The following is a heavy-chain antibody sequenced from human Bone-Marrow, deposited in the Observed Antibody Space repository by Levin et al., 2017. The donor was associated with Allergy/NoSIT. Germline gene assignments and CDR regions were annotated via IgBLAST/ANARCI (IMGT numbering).Heavy chain of an antibody. CDR1: GFTVSRNY. Sequence: HPGESLKISCAASGFTVSRNYMSWVRQAPGKGLEGVSIIYSGGDTYYTDSVKGRFTISRDNSKNTLYLQMNSLRAEDTAVYYCATSPASGYWGQGTLVTVSS. V-gene: IGHV3-53*01. CDR2: IYSGGDT. J-gene: IGHJ4*02. CDR3: ATSPASGY.